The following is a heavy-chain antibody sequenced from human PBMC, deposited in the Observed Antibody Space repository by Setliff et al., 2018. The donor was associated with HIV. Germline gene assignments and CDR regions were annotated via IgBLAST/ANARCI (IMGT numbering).Heavy chain of an antibody. Sequence: PGESLKISCEASGFTFSSYWMIWVRQAPEKGLEWVANINQDGSEKQYVDSVKGRFTVSRDNAKNSLYLQMNSLRVEDTAVYYCARPLGRGLDYWGQGILVTVSS. D-gene: IGHD7-27*01. CDR1: GFTFSSYW. V-gene: IGHV3-7*05. CDR3: ARPLGRGLDY. J-gene: IGHJ4*02. CDR2: INQDGSEK.